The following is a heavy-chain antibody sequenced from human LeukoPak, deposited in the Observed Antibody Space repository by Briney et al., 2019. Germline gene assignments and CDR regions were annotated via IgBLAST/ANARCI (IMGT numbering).Heavy chain of an antibody. V-gene: IGHV3-30*04. CDR2: ISYDGSNK. Sequence: GGSLRLSCAASGFTFSSYAMHWVRQAPGKGLEWVAVISYDGSNKYYADSVKGRFTISRDNSKNTLYLQMNSLRAEDTAVYYCARDQSSGWYGNAFDIWGQGTMVTVSS. J-gene: IGHJ3*02. CDR3: ARDQSSGWYGNAFDI. D-gene: IGHD6-19*01. CDR1: GFTFSSYA.